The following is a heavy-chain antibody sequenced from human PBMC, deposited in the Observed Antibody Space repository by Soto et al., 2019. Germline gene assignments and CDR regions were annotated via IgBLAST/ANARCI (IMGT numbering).Heavy chain of an antibody. CDR1: GFTFSSYG. CDR3: ARDYHREWLDRAYGMDV. J-gene: IGHJ6*02. D-gene: IGHD6-19*01. CDR2: IWYDGSNK. Sequence: GGSLRLSCAASGFTFSSYGMHWVRQAPGKGLEWVAVIWYDGSNKYYADSVKGRFTISRDNSKNTLYLQMNSLRAEDTAVYYCARDYHREWLDRAYGMDVWGQGTTVTVSS. V-gene: IGHV3-33*01.